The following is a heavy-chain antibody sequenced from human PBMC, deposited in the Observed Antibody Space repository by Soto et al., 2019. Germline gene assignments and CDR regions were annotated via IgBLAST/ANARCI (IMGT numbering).Heavy chain of an antibody. D-gene: IGHD1-1*01. V-gene: IGHV3-30-3*01. CDR3: ARVTPGNNLYYFSGLDF. Sequence: QVHLVEFGGGVVQPGRSLRLSCVASGFPFDTYGIHWVRQAPGKGLQWVALISYEGSNTYYADSVRGRFTISRDNSKNTLYLQMTTLRPEDTGLYYCARVTPGNNLYYFSGLDFWGQGTSVTVSS. J-gene: IGHJ6*02. CDR1: GFPFDTYG. CDR2: ISYEGSNT.